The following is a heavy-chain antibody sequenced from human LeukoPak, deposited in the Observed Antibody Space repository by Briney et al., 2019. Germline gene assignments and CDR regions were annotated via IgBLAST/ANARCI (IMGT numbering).Heavy chain of an antibody. CDR1: GFTFSSYW. Sequence: GGSLRLSCEASGFTFSSYWMSWVRQAPGKGLEWLANIKEDGSVKYYVDSVKGRFTISRDSAKNLLFLQMNSLRAEDTAMYSCARGRRDSEYVGGLGYWGQGILVTVSS. CDR3: ARGRRDSEYVGGLGY. J-gene: IGHJ4*02. D-gene: IGHD3-16*01. V-gene: IGHV3-7*03. CDR2: IKEDGSVK.